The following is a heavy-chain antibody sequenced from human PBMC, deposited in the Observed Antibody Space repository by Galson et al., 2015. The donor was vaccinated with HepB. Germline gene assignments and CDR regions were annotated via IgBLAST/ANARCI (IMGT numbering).Heavy chain of an antibody. D-gene: IGHD2-15*01. CDR3: ATNIVVVVAATGDFGDY. J-gene: IGHJ4*02. Sequence: SCKASGGTFSSYTISWVRQAPGQGLEWMGRIIPILGIANYAQKFQGRVTITADKSTSTAYMELSSLRSEDTAVYYCATNIVVVVAATGDFGDYWGQGTLVTVSS. V-gene: IGHV1-69*02. CDR2: IIPILGIA. CDR1: GGTFSSYT.